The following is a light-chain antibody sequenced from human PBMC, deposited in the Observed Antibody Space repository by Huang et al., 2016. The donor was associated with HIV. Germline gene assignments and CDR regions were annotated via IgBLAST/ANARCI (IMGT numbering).Light chain of an antibody. CDR1: QLVSSN. V-gene: IGKV3-15*01. CDR2: GAS. CDR3: HQYNNWPPWT. Sequence: ETVMTQTPATLSVSPGERATLFCRASQLVSSNLAWYQYKPGQAPRLLIYGASTRPTGIPGRFSGSGSGTEFTLTISSLQSEDFAVYYCHQYNNWPPWTFGQGTKVEIK. J-gene: IGKJ1*01.